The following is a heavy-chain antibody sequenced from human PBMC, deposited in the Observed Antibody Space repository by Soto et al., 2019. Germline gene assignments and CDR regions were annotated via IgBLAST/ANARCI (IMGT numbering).Heavy chain of an antibody. CDR2: INPTGGGT. CDR1: GYIFTSHY. CDR3: ARESTLAY. Sequence: QVQLVQSGAEVRKPGASVKVSCKASGYIFTSHYIHWVRQAPGQGLEWMGIINPTGGGTSYAQKFQGRVTMTRDTSTSTVYRELSSLRSKDTAVYYCARESTLAYWGQGTLVTVSS. J-gene: IGHJ4*02. V-gene: IGHV1-46*01.